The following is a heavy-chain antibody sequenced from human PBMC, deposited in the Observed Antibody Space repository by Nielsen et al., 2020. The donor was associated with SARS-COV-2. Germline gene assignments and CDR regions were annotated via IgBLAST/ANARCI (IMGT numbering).Heavy chain of an antibody. V-gene: IGHV3-73*01. CDR3: KHYYERDV. CDR2: VRSKTNNYET. J-gene: IGHJ6*02. Sequence: GESLKIPCAASGFTFGDPIIHWVRQASGKGLEWVGRVRSKTNNYETAYAASVKGRFTISRDESKNMAYLQMTSLKTEDTAVYYCKHYYERDVWGQGTTVTVSS. CDR1: GFTFGDPI.